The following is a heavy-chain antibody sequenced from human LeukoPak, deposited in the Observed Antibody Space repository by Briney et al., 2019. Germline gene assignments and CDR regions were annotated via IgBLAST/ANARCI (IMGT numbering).Heavy chain of an antibody. Sequence: SETLSLTCAVYGGSFSGYYWSWIRQPPGKGLEWIGEINHSGSTNYNPSLKSRVTISVDTSKNQFSLKLSSVTAADTAAYYCARRGITGTLRDNYYFDYWGQGTLVTVSS. V-gene: IGHV4-34*01. CDR1: GGSFSGYY. D-gene: IGHD1-7*01. J-gene: IGHJ4*02. CDR3: ARRGITGTLRDNYYFDY. CDR2: INHSGST.